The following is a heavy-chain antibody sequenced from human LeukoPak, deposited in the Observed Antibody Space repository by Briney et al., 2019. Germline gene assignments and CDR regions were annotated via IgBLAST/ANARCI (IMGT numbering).Heavy chain of an antibody. CDR3: ARESANYIVVVVAANYYGMDV. CDR1: GFTFSSYS. V-gene: IGHV3-48*01. Sequence: GGSLRLSCAASGFTFSSYSMNWVRQAPGKGLEWVSYISSSGSTIYYADSVKGRFTISRDNAKNSLYLQMNSLRAEDTAVYYCARESANYIVVVVAANYYGMDVWGQGTTVTVSS. D-gene: IGHD2-15*01. CDR2: ISSSGSTI. J-gene: IGHJ6*02.